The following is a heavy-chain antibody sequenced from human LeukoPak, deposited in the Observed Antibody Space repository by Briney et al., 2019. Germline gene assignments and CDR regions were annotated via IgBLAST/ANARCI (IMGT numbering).Heavy chain of an antibody. V-gene: IGHV3-49*04. CDR3: TRDTYCSSTSCYLRYFDY. J-gene: IGHJ4*02. CDR2: IRSKAYGGTT. D-gene: IGHD2-2*01. CDR1: GFTFCDYA. Sequence: GGSLRLSCTASGFTFCDYAMSWVRQAPGKGLEWVGFIRSKAYGGTTEYAASVKGRFTISRDDSKSIAHLQMNSLKTEDTAVYYCTRDTYCSSTSCYLRYFDYWGQGTLVTVSS.